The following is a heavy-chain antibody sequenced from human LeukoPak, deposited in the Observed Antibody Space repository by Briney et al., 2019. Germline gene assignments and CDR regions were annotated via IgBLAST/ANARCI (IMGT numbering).Heavy chain of an antibody. D-gene: IGHD6-13*01. V-gene: IGHV3-30*04. CDR3: AREFIAAVGRNWFDP. Sequence: GGSLRLSCAASGFTFSSYAMHWVRQAPGKGLEWVAVISYDGSNKYYADSVKGRLTISRDNSKNTLYLQMNSLRAEDTAVYYCAREFIAAVGRNWFDPWGQGTLVTVSS. CDR2: ISYDGSNK. J-gene: IGHJ5*02. CDR1: GFTFSSYA.